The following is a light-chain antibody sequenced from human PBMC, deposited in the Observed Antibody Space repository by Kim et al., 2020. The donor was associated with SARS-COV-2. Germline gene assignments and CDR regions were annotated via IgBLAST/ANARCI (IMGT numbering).Light chain of an antibody. J-gene: IGKJ3*01. Sequence: DIVITQSPDSLAVSLGERATIKCKSSQTISNSLAWYQQRPGQPPNLLITWASTRESGVPDRFSGSGSGTDFTLTISSLQAEDVAVYYCQQFYSPPPTFGPGTKVHIK. V-gene: IGKV4-1*01. CDR1: QTISNS. CDR3: QQFYSPPPT. CDR2: WAS.